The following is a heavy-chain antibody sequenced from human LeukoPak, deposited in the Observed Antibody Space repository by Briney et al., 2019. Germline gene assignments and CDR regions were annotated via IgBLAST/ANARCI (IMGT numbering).Heavy chain of an antibody. CDR3: ARNRVATIYGKFDY. J-gene: IGHJ4*02. CDR1: GGSVSAFY. CDR2: VSYTGSTNHTGST. Sequence: SETLSLTCTVSGGSVSAFYWSWIRQPPGKGLQWIGYVSYTGSTNHTGSTNYNPSLKSRVNISVDTSNNQFSLKLSSLTAADTAVYFCARNRVATIYGKFDYWGQGTLVTVSS. D-gene: IGHD5-12*01. V-gene: IGHV4-59*02.